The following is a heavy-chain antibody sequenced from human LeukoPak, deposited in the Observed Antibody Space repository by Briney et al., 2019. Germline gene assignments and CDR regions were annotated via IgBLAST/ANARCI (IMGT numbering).Heavy chain of an antibody. CDR1: SGSISTSNYY. CDR3: AKSNGYGLIDI. J-gene: IGHJ3*02. D-gene: IGHD3-22*01. CDR2: IFYSGST. Sequence: SESLSLTCTASSGSISTSNYYWGWDRQPPGKALVWIGNIFYSGSTYYSPSLNSRATISLTTSSTPFSLKLNPMTAAATAVYYCAKSNGYGLIDIWGQGTMVTVSS. V-gene: IGHV4-39*07.